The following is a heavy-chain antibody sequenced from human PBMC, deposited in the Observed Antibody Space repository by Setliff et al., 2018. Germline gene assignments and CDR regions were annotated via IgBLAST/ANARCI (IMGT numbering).Heavy chain of an antibody. CDR1: GGSFSGYY. J-gene: IGHJ4*02. Sequence: SETLSLTCAVYGGSFSGYYWSWIRQPPGKRLEWIGEIIHSGSTNYNPSLKSRVTISMDTPKNQFSLKVSSVTAAGTAVYYCARSFSRSEKFLLDYWGQGALVTV. CDR2: IIHSGST. D-gene: IGHD2-15*01. V-gene: IGHV4-34*12. CDR3: ARSFSRSEKFLLDY.